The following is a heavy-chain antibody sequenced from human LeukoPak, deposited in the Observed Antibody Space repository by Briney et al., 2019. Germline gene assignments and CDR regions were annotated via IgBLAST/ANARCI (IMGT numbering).Heavy chain of an antibody. V-gene: IGHV2-70*11. CDR3: ARTCPHYYDSSGYPDY. CDR2: IDWDDDK. CDR1: GFSLSTSGMC. J-gene: IGHJ4*02. D-gene: IGHD3-22*01. Sequence: SGPALVKPTQTLTLTCPFSGFSLSTSGMCVSWIRQPPGKALEWLPRIDWDDDKYYSTSLNTRLTISKYTSKNQVVLTITNMDPVDTATYYCARTCPHYYDSSGYPDYWGQGTLVTVSS.